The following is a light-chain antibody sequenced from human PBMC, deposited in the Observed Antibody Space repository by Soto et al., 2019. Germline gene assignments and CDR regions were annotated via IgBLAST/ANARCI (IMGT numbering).Light chain of an antibody. V-gene: IGLV2-23*01. CDR3: CSYAGSMPEVV. CDR1: SSDVGSYNL. Sequence: QSALTQPASVSGSPGQSITISCTGTSSDVGSYNLVSWYQQHPGKAPKLMIYEGSKRPSGVSNRFSGFKSGNTASLTISGLQAEDEADYYCCSYAGSMPEVVFGGGTKLTVL. CDR2: EGS. J-gene: IGLJ2*01.